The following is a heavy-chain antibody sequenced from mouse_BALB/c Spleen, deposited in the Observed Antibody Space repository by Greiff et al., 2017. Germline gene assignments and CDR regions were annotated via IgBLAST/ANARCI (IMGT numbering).Heavy chain of an antibody. V-gene: IGHV5-17*02. Sequence: EVMLVESGGGLVQPGGSRKLSCAASGFTFSSFGMHWVRQAPEKGLEWVAYISSGSSTIYYADTVKGRFTISRDNPKNTLFLQMTSLRSEDTAMYYCATSNYYGSSYLDYWGQGTTLTVSS. J-gene: IGHJ2*01. D-gene: IGHD1-1*01. CDR1: GFTFSSFG. CDR2: ISSGSSTI. CDR3: ATSNYYGSSYLDY.